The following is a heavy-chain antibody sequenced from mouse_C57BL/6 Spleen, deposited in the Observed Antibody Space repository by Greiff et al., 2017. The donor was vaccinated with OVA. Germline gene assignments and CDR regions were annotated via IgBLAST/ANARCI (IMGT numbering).Heavy chain of an antibody. CDR2: IDPEDGAT. Sequence: EVKLMESGAELVKPGASVKLSCTASGFNIKDYYMHWVKQRTEQGLEWIGRIDPEDGATKYAPKFQGKATITADTSSNTAYLQRSSQTSEDTAVYYCARTHYYYGRRGYAMDYWGQGTSVTVSS. D-gene: IGHD1-1*01. CDR3: ARTHYYYGRRGYAMDY. J-gene: IGHJ4*01. CDR1: GFNIKDYY. V-gene: IGHV14-2*01.